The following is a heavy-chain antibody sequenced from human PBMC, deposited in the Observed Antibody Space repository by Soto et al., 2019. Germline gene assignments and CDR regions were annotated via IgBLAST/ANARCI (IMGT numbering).Heavy chain of an antibody. Sequence: PTETLSLTCTVSGGSIDSGLFYCNWIRQLPGKGLEWIGYIYYNERTDFNPSLKSRVTMSVDTSKNQFSLKLSSVTAADTAVDLPARRSSGDLDYWSQGILVTVS. J-gene: IGHJ4*02. D-gene: IGHD2-15*01. CDR3: ARRSSGDLDY. CDR1: GGSIDSGLFY. CDR2: IYYNERT. V-gene: IGHV4-31*03.